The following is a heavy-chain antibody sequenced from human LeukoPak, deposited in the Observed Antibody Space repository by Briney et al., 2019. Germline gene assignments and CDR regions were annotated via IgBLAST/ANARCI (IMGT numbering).Heavy chain of an antibody. V-gene: IGHV3-48*04. D-gene: IGHD2-2*01. CDR1: GFTFSDYS. CDR2: ISSSGSTI. CDR3: AKGIYQLLPDDAFDI. Sequence: GGSLRLSCAASGFTFSDYSMNWVRQAPGKGLEWVSYISSSGSTIYYADSVKGRFTISRDNAKNSLYLQMNSLRAEDTAVYYCAKGIYQLLPDDAFDIWGQGTMVTVSS. J-gene: IGHJ3*02.